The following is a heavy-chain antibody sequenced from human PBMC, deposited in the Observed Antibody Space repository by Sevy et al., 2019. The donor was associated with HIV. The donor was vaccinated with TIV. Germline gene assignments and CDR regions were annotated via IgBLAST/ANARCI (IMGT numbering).Heavy chain of an antibody. J-gene: IGHJ3*01. CDR3: AITLH. V-gene: IGHV3-30*03. Sequence: GGSLRLSCAASGFTFSSFGMHWVRQAPGKGLEWVAHISNDGSNKYYADSVKGRFTISRDNSKHTLYLQMDSLRAEDTAVYYCAITLHWGQGTMVTVSS. CDR2: ISNDGSNK. CDR1: GFTFSSFG.